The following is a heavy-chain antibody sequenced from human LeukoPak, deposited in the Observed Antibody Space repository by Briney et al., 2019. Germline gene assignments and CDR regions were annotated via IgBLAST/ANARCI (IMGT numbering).Heavy chain of an antibody. CDR3: ARGQAVSGSHYYYMDV. D-gene: IGHD6-19*01. V-gene: IGHV3-48*03. CDR2: ISRSATTI. CDR1: GFTFSNYE. Sequence: GGSLRLSCSASGFTFSNYELNWVRQAPGKGLEWVSYISRSATTIYYADSVRGRFTISRDNAKNSLYLQMNSLRAEDTAVYYCARGQAVSGSHYYYMDVWGKGTTVTVSS. J-gene: IGHJ6*03.